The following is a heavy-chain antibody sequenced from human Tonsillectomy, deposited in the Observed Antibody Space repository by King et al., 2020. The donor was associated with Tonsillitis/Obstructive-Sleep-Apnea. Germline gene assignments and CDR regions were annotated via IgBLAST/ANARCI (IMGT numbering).Heavy chain of an antibody. Sequence: HVQLVESGGGVVQPGRSLRLSCAASGFTFSSYGMHWVRQAPGKGLEWVAVISNDGSHKKYADSVKGRCTISRDNSKNTLYLQMNSLSAEDTAVYYCAKDATPFEFWGGCWFDPWGQGTLVTVSS. J-gene: IGHJ5*02. CDR3: AKDATPFEFWGGCWFDP. CDR1: GFTFSSYG. CDR2: ISNDGSHK. V-gene: IGHV3-30*18. D-gene: IGHD3-3*01.